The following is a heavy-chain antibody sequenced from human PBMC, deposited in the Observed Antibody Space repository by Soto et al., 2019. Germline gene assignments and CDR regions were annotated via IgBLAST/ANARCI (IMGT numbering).Heavy chain of an antibody. D-gene: IGHD2-15*01. CDR1: GFTFSFYG. V-gene: IGHV3-30*18. CDR2: ISYDERNK. J-gene: IGHJ4*02. Sequence: GGSLRLSCAASGFTFSFYGMHWVRQAPGKGLEWLAVISYDERNKFYADYVKGRFTVSRDNSKNTLSLQMNSLRTEDTAVYYCAKGGSSYSDPIDDWGQGTLVTVSS. CDR3: AKGGSSYSDPIDD.